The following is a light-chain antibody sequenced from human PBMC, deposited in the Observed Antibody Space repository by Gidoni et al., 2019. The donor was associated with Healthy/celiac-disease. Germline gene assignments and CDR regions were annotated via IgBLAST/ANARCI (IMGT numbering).Light chain of an antibody. V-gene: IGKV2-28*01. CDR2: LGS. Sequence: DIVMTQSPLSLPVTPGAPASISCRSSQSLLHSNGYNYFDWYLQKPGQSPQLLIYLGSNRASGVPDRFSGSGSGTDFTLKISRVEAEDVGVYYCMQALQTVTFXPXTKVDIK. J-gene: IGKJ3*01. CDR3: MQALQTVT. CDR1: QSLLHSNGYNY.